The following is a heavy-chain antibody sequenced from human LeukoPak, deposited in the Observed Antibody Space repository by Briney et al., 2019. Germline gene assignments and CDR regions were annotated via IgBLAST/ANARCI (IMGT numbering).Heavy chain of an antibody. CDR3: ARAKDSSSWYWGYYYYGMDV. D-gene: IGHD6-13*01. J-gene: IGHJ6*02. CDR2: ISYDGSNK. Sequence: GGSLRLSCAASGFTFSGYPIHWVRQAPGKGLEWVAVISYDGSNKYYADSVKGRFTISRDNSKNTLYLQMNSLRAEDTAVYYCARAKDSSSWYWGYYYYGMDVWGQGTTVTVSS. CDR1: GFTFSGYP. V-gene: IGHV3-30-3*01.